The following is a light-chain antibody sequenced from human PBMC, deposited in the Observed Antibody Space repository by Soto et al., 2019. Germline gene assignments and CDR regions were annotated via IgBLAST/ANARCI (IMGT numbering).Light chain of an antibody. CDR2: DVI. CDR3: SSSTGSNTLGV. J-gene: IGLJ1*01. CDR1: SSDVGGYNY. Sequence: QSVLTQPPSASGSPGQSVTISCTGSSSDVGGYNYVSWYQQHPGKAPKLMIYDVIKRPSGVPDRFSGSKSGNTASLTVSGLQSEDEADYYCSSSTGSNTLGVFGTGTKVTVL. V-gene: IGLV2-8*01.